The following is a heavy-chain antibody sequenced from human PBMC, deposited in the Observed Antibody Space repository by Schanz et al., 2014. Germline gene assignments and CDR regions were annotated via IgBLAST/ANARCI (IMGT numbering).Heavy chain of an antibody. CDR1: GFTFSSYA. V-gene: IGHV3-23*04. CDR3: ARWFLIRGVILDS. Sequence: EVQLVASGGGLVKPGGSLRLSCAASGFTFSSYAMSWVRQAPGKGLEWVSAISGSGGSTYYADSVKGRFTISRDNSKNSLYLQMNSLRADDTAMYYCARWFLIRGVILDSWGQGTLVTVSS. CDR2: ISGSGGST. J-gene: IGHJ4*02. D-gene: IGHD3-10*01.